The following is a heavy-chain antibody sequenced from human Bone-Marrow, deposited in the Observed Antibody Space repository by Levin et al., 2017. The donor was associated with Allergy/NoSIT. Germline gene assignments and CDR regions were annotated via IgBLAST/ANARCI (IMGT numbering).Heavy chain of an antibody. Sequence: QAGGSLRLSCLASGFTFDHYAMHWVRQVPGKGLEWVAGISWNGGNIAYADSVKGRFTVSRDNAKTYLYLQMNSLRPDDTALYYCAKCLTSPASSGMDVWGQGTTVTVSS. V-gene: IGHV3-9*01. CDR1: GFTFDHYA. J-gene: IGHJ6*02. CDR2: ISWNGGNI. CDR3: AKCLTSPASSGMDV.